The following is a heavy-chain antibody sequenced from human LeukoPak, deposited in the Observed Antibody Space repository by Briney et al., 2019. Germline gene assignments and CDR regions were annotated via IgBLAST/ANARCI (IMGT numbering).Heavy chain of an antibody. CDR2: IIPIFGTA. Sequence: ASVKVSCKASGGTFSSYAISWVRQAPGQGLEWMGGIIPIFGTANYAQKFQGRVTITADKSTSTAYMELSSLRSEDTAVYFCARAVLGGPTVYYNYYHMDVWGKGTTVTVSS. V-gene: IGHV1-69*06. J-gene: IGHJ6*03. CDR3: ARAVLGGPTVYYNYYHMDV. CDR1: GGTFSSYA. D-gene: IGHD1-26*01.